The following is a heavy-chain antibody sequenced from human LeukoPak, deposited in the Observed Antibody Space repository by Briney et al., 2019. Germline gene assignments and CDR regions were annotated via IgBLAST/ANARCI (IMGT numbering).Heavy chain of an antibody. CDR3: AAGSRARMVRGAYFDY. CDR2: INEDGGST. CDR1: GFTFSSYW. Sequence: GGSLRLSCAASGFTFSSYWMHWVRQAPGKGLVWVSRINEDGGSTSYADSVKGRFTISRDNAKNSLYLQMNSLRAEDTAVYYCAAGSRARMVRGAYFDYWGQGTLVTVSS. J-gene: IGHJ4*02. V-gene: IGHV3-74*01. D-gene: IGHD3-10*01.